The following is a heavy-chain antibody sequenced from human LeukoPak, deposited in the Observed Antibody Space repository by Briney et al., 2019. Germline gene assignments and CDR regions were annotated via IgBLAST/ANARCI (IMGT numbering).Heavy chain of an antibody. CDR2: LNPSGGSI. CDR1: GCTLTNHY. V-gene: IGHV1-46*01. D-gene: IGHD5-12*01. CDR3: ARDRVSGGYVTFDY. J-gene: IGHJ4*02. Sequence: ASVTVSCPASGCTLTNHYIHWVRQAPGQGLEWMGILNPSGGSISYPQKFQGRVTKTRDTSTSTVYMELSSLRSEDTAVYYCARDRVSGGYVTFDYWGQGTLVTVSS.